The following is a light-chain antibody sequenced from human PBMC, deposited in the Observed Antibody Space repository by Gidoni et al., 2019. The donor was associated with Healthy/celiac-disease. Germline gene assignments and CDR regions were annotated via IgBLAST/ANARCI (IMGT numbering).Light chain of an antibody. V-gene: IGKV2-28*01. CDR2: LGS. CDR3: MQALQTPIT. CDR1: QSLLHSNGYDY. J-gene: IGKJ5*01. Sequence: DVVMTQSPLSLPVTPGEPASIPCRSSQSLLHSNGYDYLDWYLQKPGQSPPLLIYLGSNRASGVPDRFSGSGSGTDFTLKISRVEAEDFGIYYCMQALQTPITFGRGTRLDIK.